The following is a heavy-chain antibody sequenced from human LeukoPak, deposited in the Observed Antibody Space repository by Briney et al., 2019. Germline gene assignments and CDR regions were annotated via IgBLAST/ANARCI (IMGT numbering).Heavy chain of an antibody. V-gene: IGHV3-74*01. D-gene: IGHD2-2*01. CDR1: GFTFSSYW. CDR3: ARRVVVPAAPYYFDY. Sequence: GGSLRLSCAASGFTFSSYWMHWVRQAPGKGLVWVSRINSDGSSTSYADSVKGRFTISRDNAKNTLYLQMNSLRAEDTAVYYCARRVVVPAAPYYFDYWGQGTLVTVSS. CDR2: INSDGSST. J-gene: IGHJ4*02.